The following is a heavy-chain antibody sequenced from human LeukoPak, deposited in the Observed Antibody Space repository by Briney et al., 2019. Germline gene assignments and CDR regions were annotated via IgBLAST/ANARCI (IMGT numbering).Heavy chain of an antibody. D-gene: IGHD5-12*01. J-gene: IGHJ4*02. CDR1: GFTFDDYG. CDR2: INWNGGST. Sequence: GGSLRLSCAASGFTFDDYGMSWVRHAPGKGLEWVSGINWNGGSTGYADSVKGRFTISRDNAKNSLYLQMNSLRAEDTAVYYCARVRREVATIGFDYWGQGTLVTVSS. CDR3: ARVRREVATIGFDY. V-gene: IGHV3-20*04.